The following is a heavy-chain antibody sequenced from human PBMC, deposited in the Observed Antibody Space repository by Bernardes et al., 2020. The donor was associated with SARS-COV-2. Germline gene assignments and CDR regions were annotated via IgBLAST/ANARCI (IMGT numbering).Heavy chain of an antibody. Sequence: GGSLRLSCAASGFSISDNYMNWVRQAPGKGLEWVSAIYRAGATFYADSVKGRFTISRDNSKNTLYLQMNSLRAEDTAVYYCAKGGYDFWSGAKFDYWGQGTLVTVSS. J-gene: IGHJ4*02. CDR1: GFSISDNY. D-gene: IGHD3-3*01. V-gene: IGHV3-53*01. CDR3: AKGGYDFWSGAKFDY. CDR2: IYRAGAT.